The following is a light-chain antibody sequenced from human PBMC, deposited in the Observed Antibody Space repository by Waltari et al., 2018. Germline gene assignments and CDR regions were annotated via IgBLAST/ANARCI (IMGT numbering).Light chain of an antibody. CDR2: AAS. J-gene: IGKJ1*01. V-gene: IGKV3-20*01. CDR3: QNHERLPAK. CDR1: QSVSKY. Sequence: ELVLTKSPGTLSLSPGQRATVSCRASQSVSKYLAWYQQRPGQAPRLLIYAASTRATGIPDRFSGSGFGTDFSLTISRLEPEDFAVYYCQNHERLPAKFGQGTKVEIK.